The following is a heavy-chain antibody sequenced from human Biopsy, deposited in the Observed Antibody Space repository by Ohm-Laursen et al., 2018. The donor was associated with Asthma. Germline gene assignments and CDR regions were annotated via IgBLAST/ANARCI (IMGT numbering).Heavy chain of an antibody. CDR2: INSVFGTT. D-gene: IGHD2-2*01. CDR1: GGTFNTYV. V-gene: IGHV1-69*01. J-gene: IGHJ4*02. CDR3: ARKAGSCISRTCYSLDF. Sequence: GSSVKVSCKSLGGTFNTYVIGWVRQAPGQGLEWMGGINSVFGTTTYPQKFQGRVTITADDSMSTVYMELSSLRSEDTAVYYCARKAGSCISRTCYSLDFWGQGTLVTVSS.